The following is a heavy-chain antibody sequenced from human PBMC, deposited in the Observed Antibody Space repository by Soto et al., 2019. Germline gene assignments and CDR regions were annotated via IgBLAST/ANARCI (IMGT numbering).Heavy chain of an antibody. D-gene: IGHD3-10*01. Sequence: QVQLVQSGAEVKKPGASVKVSCKASGYTSTNYYMHWVRQAPGQGLEWMGIIYPSGGSTNYAQIFQGRVTMTMDTSTSTVYMELRSLRSEDTAVYYCARDLSGPMDYWGRGTLVTVSS. CDR3: ARDLSGPMDY. J-gene: IGHJ4*02. V-gene: IGHV1-46*01. CDR1: GYTSTNYY. CDR2: IYPSGGST.